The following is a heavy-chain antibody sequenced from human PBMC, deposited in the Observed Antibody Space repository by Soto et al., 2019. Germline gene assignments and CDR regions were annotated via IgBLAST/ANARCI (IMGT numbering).Heavy chain of an antibody. Sequence: GASVKVSCEASGYSFRNYDILWVRQAPGQSLEWMGWINGGNGNTKYSEKFQDRVTFTRDTSARTAYMELSSLRSEDTAIYYCARSGGSYTLDHWGQGTLVTVSS. V-gene: IGHV1-3*01. CDR2: INGGNGNT. CDR3: ARSGGSYTLDH. J-gene: IGHJ4*02. D-gene: IGHD1-26*01. CDR1: GYSFRNYD.